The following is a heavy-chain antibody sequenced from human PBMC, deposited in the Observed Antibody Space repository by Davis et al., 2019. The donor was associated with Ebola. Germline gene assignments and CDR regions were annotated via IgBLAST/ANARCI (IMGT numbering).Heavy chain of an antibody. CDR1: GGSISSYY. CDR3: ARVNWNDWFDP. Sequence: SETLSLTCTVSGGSISSYYWTWIRQPPGKGLEWIAYIDYSGFTNYNPSLKSRVTISVDSSKNQFSLKMRYVTAADTAVYYCARVNWNDWFDPWGQGTLVTVSS. D-gene: IGHD1-1*01. CDR2: IDYSGFT. J-gene: IGHJ5*02. V-gene: IGHV4-59*01.